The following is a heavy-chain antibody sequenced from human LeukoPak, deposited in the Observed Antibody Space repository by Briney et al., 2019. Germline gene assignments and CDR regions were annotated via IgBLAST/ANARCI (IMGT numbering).Heavy chain of an antibody. Sequence: PGGSLRLSCAASGSTFSDYYMSWIRQAPGKGLEWVSYISGSGSTIYYADSVKGRFTLSRDNAKNSLYLQMNSLRAEDTAVYYCARRRYNWNAIDYWGQGTLVTVSS. D-gene: IGHD1-20*01. V-gene: IGHV3-11*01. CDR3: ARRRYNWNAIDY. J-gene: IGHJ4*02. CDR2: ISGSGSTI. CDR1: GSTFSDYY.